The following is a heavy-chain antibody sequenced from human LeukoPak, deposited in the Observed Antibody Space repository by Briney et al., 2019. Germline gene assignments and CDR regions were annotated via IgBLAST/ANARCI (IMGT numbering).Heavy chain of an antibody. V-gene: IGHV3-30*04. CDR1: GFTFSSYE. D-gene: IGHD2/OR15-2a*01. J-gene: IGHJ4*02. CDR2: IQSDGGNK. CDR3: ARAGNTRFDY. Sequence: GGSLRLSCAASGFTFSSYEMNWVRQAPGKGLEWVAFIQSDGGNKYYADSVKGRFTISRDNSKNTLYLQMNSLRAEDTAVYYCARAGNTRFDYWGQGTLVTVSS.